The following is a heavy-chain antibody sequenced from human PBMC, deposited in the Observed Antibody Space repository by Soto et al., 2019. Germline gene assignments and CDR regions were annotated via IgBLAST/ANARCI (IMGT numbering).Heavy chain of an antibody. CDR1: GYTFTGYD. J-gene: IGHJ4*02. D-gene: IGHD3-10*01. CDR2: INANSGST. CDR3: ASCLQNSITCTPCCLFFAY. V-gene: IGHV1-3*01. Sequence: GASVKVSCKASGYTFTGYDMHWVRQAPGQRLEWMGWINANSGSTKYSQKFQGRVTLTRDTSASTAYMELSSLRSEDTAVYYCASCLQNSITCTPCCLFFAYWGQGTPVPVSS.